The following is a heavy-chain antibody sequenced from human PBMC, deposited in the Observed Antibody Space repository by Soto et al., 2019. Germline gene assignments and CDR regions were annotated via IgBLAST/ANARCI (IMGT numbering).Heavy chain of an antibody. CDR1: GGSISSSVYY. V-gene: IGHV4-31*03. CDR2: IYSSGNT. Sequence: QLHLQESGPGLVKPSQTLSLTCTVSGGSISSSVYYWSWIGQPPGKGLEWIGYIYSSGNTYYNPSLKSRLTISVDSSTNQFPLKLNSVTAADTALYYCAIGLSAATVVTSSFDYWGQGTLVTVPS. J-gene: IGHJ4*02. CDR3: AIGLSAATVVTSSFDY. D-gene: IGHD6-25*01.